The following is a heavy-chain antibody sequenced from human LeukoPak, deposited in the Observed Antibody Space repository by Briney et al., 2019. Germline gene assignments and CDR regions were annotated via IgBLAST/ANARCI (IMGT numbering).Heavy chain of an antibody. V-gene: IGHV3-30*03. CDR2: ISYEESNK. CDR3: ASGDGSGSYYPFDY. Sequence: GGSLRLSCAASGFTFKNFGMHWVRQAPGKGLEWVAVISYEESNKYYGDSVKGRFSISRDNSKNTLYLEMNSLRAEDTAVYYCASGDGSGSYYPFDYWGQGTLVTVSS. J-gene: IGHJ4*02. D-gene: IGHD3-10*01. CDR1: GFTFKNFG.